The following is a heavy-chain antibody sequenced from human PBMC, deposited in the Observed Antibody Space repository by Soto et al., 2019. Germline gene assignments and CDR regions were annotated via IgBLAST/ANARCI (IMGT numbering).Heavy chain of an antibody. V-gene: IGHV1-18*01. D-gene: IGHD6-19*01. J-gene: IGHJ3*02. Sequence: ASVKVSCKASGYTFTSYGISLVRQAPGQGLEWMGWISAYNGNTNYAQKLQGRVTMTTDTSTSTAYMELRSLRSDDTAVYYCARENSSGWYEAFDIWGQGTMVTVSS. CDR2: ISAYNGNT. CDR1: GYTFTSYG. CDR3: ARENSSGWYEAFDI.